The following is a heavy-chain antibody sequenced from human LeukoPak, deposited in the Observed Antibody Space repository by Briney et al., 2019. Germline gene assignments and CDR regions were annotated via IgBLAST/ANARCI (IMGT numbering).Heavy chain of an antibody. J-gene: IGHJ3*02. CDR1: GYTLTELS. CDR2: FDPEDGET. Sequence: ASVKVSCKVSGYTLTELSMHWVRQAPGKGLEWMGGFDPEDGETIYAQKFQGRVTMTEDTSTDTAYMELSSLRSEDTAVYYCATVSLHPYVWGSYRDAFDIWGQGTMVTVSS. V-gene: IGHV1-24*01. CDR3: ATVSLHPYVWGSYRDAFDI. D-gene: IGHD3-16*02.